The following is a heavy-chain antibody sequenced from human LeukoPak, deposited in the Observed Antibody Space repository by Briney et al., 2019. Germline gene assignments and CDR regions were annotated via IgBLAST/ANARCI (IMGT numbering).Heavy chain of an antibody. CDR2: IRGSAGST. CDR1: GFTFSNYA. D-gene: IGHD3-10*01. V-gene: IGHV3-23*01. J-gene: IGHJ4*02. CDR3: AKGRRVISMVRGVTSSFDY. Sequence: GGSLRLSCAASGFTFSNYAMSWVRQAPGKGLEWVSGIRGSAGSTFYGDSVKGRFIISRDNSKNTLNLQMNSLRDEDTAVYYCAKGRRVISMVRGVTSSFDYWGQGSLVTVSS.